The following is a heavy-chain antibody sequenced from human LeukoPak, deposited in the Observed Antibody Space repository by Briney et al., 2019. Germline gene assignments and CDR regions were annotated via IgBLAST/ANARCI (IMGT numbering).Heavy chain of an antibody. D-gene: IGHD6-6*01. Sequence: PGGSLRLSCAASGFTFSSYAMHWVRQAPGKGPEWVAVISYDGSNKYYADSVKGRFTISRDNAKNSLYLQMNSLRAEDTAVYYCARAVSSSPGVAYWGQGTLVTVSS. CDR2: ISYDGSNK. V-gene: IGHV3-30-3*01. CDR1: GFTFSSYA. CDR3: ARAVSSSPGVAY. J-gene: IGHJ4*02.